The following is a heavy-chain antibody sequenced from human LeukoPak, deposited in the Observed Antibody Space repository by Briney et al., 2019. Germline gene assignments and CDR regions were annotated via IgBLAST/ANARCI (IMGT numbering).Heavy chain of an antibody. Sequence: PGGSLRLSCAASGFTFSDYYMSWIRQAPGKGLEWVSYISSRGDTIYYTDSVKGRFTISRDNAKNTLYLQMNSLRAEDTAVYYCARDHRGSGSRYYYYYMDVWGKGTTVTISS. V-gene: IGHV3-11*04. D-gene: IGHD3-10*01. CDR1: GFTFSDYY. J-gene: IGHJ6*03. CDR3: ARDHRGSGSRYYYYYMDV. CDR2: ISSRGDTI.